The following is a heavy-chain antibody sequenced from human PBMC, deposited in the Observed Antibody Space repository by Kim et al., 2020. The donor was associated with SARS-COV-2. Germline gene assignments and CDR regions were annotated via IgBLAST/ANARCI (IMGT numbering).Heavy chain of an antibody. CDR3: ARVYAPYYYGSGSYYQPADY. Sequence: SVKVSCKASGGTFSSYAISWVRQAPGQGLEWMGGIIPIFGTANYAQKFQGRVTITADESTSTAYMELSSLRSEDTAVYYCARVYAPYYYGSGSYYQPADYWGQGTLVTVSS. CDR2: IIPIFGTA. CDR1: GGTFSSYA. J-gene: IGHJ4*02. D-gene: IGHD3-10*01. V-gene: IGHV1-69*13.